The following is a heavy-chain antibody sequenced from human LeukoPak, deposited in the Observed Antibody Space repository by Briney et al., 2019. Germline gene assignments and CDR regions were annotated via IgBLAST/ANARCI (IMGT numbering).Heavy chain of an antibody. V-gene: IGHV3-30*01. CDR1: GFTFSSYA. D-gene: IGHD6-19*01. Sequence: GGSLRLSRAASGFTFSSYAMHWVRQAPGKGLGWVAVISYDGSNKYYADSVKGRFTISRDNSKNTLYLQMNSLRAEDTAVYYCARAWTVAGTGLDYWGQGTLVTVSS. J-gene: IGHJ4*02. CDR3: ARAWTVAGTGLDY. CDR2: ISYDGSNK.